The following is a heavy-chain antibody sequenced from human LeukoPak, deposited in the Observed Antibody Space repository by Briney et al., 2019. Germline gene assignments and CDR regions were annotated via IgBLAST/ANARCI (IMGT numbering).Heavy chain of an antibody. Sequence: GGSLRLSCAASGFTLDDYAMHWVRQAPGKGLECVSLISGDGGSTYYADSVKGRFTISRDSSKNSLYLQMNSLRTDDTALYYCTKDHSGYAGDYFDYWGQGTLVTVSS. D-gene: IGHD5-12*01. CDR1: GFTLDDYA. J-gene: IGHJ4*02. V-gene: IGHV3-43*02. CDR3: TKDHSGYAGDYFDY. CDR2: ISGDGGST.